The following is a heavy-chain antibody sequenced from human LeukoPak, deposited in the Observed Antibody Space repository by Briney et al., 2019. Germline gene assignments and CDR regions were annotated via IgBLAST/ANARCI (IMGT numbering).Heavy chain of an antibody. V-gene: IGHV3-64*01. CDR3: ARGGPGGYSYGYVGSAFDI. CDR2: ISSNGGST. Sequence: GGSLRLSCAASGFTFSSYAMRWVRQAPGKGLEYVSAISSNGGSTYYANSVKGRFTISRDNSKNTLYLQMGSLRAEDMAVYYCARGGPGGYSYGYVGSAFDIWGQGTMVTVSS. CDR1: GFTFSSYA. J-gene: IGHJ3*02. D-gene: IGHD5-18*01.